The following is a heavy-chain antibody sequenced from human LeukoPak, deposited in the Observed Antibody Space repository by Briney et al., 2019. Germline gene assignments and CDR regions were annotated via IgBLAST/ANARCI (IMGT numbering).Heavy chain of an antibody. CDR3: ARGPVGYCSGGSCSVWFDP. CDR2: IIPILGIA. Sequence: AASVKVSCKASGGTFSSYAISWVRQAPGQGLEWMGRIIPILGIANYAQKFQGRVTITADKSTSTAYMELSSLRSEDTAVYYCARGPVGYCSGGSCSVWFDPWGQGTLVTVSS. D-gene: IGHD2-15*01. CDR1: GGTFSSYA. J-gene: IGHJ5*02. V-gene: IGHV1-69*04.